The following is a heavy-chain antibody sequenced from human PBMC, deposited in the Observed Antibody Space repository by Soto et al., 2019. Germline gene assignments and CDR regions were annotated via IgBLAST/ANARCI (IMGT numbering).Heavy chain of an antibody. CDR3: ARGPHDIVVVVAATLDY. D-gene: IGHD2-15*01. J-gene: IGHJ4*02. CDR2: INPSGGST. Sequence: ASVKVSCKASGYTFTSYYMHWVRQAPGQGLEWMGIINPSGGSTSYAQKFQGRVTMTRDTSTSTVCMELSSLRSEDTAVYYCARGPHDIVVVVAATLDYWGQGALVTVSS. CDR1: GYTFTSYY. V-gene: IGHV1-46*01.